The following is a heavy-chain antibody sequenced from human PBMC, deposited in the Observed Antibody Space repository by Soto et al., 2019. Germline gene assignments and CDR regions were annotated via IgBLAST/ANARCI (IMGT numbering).Heavy chain of an antibody. CDR2: ISDDGGST. CDR1: GFTFRNYA. V-gene: IGHV3-23*01. CDR3: AKDGVSYTFDY. D-gene: IGHD2-8*01. J-gene: IGHJ4*02. Sequence: PGGSLRLSCAASGFTFRNYAMSWVRQAPGKGLEWVSAISDDGGSTYYAVSVKGRFTISRDNSKNTLYLQMNSLRAEDTAVYYCAKDGVSYTFDYWGQGILVTVSS.